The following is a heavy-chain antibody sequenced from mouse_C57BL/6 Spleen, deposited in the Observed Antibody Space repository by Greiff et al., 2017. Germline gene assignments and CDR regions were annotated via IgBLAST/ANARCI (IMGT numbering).Heavy chain of an antibody. J-gene: IGHJ1*03. Sequence: QVQLQQSGAELVRPGSSVKLSCKASGYTFTSYWMHWVKQRPIQGLEWIGNIDPFDSETYYNQKFKDKATLTVDKSSSTAYMQLRSLTSEDSAVYYCARWVYYGSSNWYFDVWGTGTTVTVSS. V-gene: IGHV1-52*01. CDR3: ARWVYYGSSNWYFDV. D-gene: IGHD1-1*01. CDR1: GYTFTSYW. CDR2: IDPFDSET.